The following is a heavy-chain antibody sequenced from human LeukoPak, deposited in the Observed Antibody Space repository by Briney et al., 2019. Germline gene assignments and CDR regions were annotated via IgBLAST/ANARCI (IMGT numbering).Heavy chain of an antibody. CDR3: ARHQGARSRNWYFDL. J-gene: IGHJ2*01. D-gene: IGHD1-14*01. V-gene: IGHV4-59*08. CDR2: IYYSGST. Sequence: SETLSLTCTVSGGSISSYYWSWIRQPPGKGLEWIGYIYYSGSTNYNPSLKSRVTISVDTSKNQFSLKLSSVTAADTAVYYCARHQGARSRNWYFDLWGRGTLVTVSS. CDR1: GGSISSYY.